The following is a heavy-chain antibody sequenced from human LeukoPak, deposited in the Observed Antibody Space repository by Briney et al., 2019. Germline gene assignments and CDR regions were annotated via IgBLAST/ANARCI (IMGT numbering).Heavy chain of an antibody. V-gene: IGHV3-23*01. CDR1: GFTFSSYA. J-gene: IGHJ4*02. D-gene: IGHD3-22*01. CDR2: ISGSGVST. Sequence: GGSLRLSCAAPGFTFSSYALSWVRQAPGKGLEWVSAISGSGVSTSYGDSVKGRFTISRDNSKNTLYLQMNSLRAEDTAVYYCAKSPGGDYYDSSGYCLFDSWGQGTLVTVSS. CDR3: AKSPGGDYYDSSGYCLFDS.